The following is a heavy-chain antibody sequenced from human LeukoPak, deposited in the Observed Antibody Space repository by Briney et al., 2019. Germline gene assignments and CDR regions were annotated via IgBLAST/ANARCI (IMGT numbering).Heavy chain of an antibody. Sequence: GGSLRLSCAASGFTFSSYAMSWVRQAPGKGLEWVSSISGSGGSTSYADSVKGRFTISRDNHKNTMYLQTTSLRAEDTGVYYCAKFLAAHTVVANYYFDYWGQGILVTVSS. CDR1: GFTFSSYA. J-gene: IGHJ4*02. CDR2: ISGSGGST. CDR3: AKFLAAHTVVANYYFDY. D-gene: IGHD4-23*01. V-gene: IGHV3-23*01.